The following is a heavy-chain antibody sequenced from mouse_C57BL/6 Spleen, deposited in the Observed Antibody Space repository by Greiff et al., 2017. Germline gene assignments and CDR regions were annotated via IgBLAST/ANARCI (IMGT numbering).Heavy chain of an antibody. CDR3: ARGGLATVVVGDAMDY. Sequence: QVQLQQPGAELVKPGASVKLSCKASGYTFTSYWMHWVKQRPGRGLEWIGRIDPNSGGTKYNEKFKSKATLTVDKPSSTAYMQLSSLTSEDSAVYYCARGGLATVVVGDAMDYWGQGTSVTVSS. V-gene: IGHV1-72*01. CDR1: GYTFTSYW. CDR2: IDPNSGGT. J-gene: IGHJ4*01. D-gene: IGHD1-1*01.